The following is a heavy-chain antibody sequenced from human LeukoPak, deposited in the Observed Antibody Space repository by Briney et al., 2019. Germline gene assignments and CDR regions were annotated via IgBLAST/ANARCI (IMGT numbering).Heavy chain of an antibody. D-gene: IGHD5-24*01. CDR3: ARDGYNFGSFDY. J-gene: IGHJ4*02. CDR2: IYHTGST. Sequence: SETLSLTCTVSGYSITSGYYWGWFRQPPGKGLEWIASIYHTGSTYYNPSLKSRVTISVDTSKNQFSLKLSSVTAADTSVYFCARDGYNFGSFDYWGQGILVTVSS. V-gene: IGHV4-38-2*02. CDR1: GYSITSGYY.